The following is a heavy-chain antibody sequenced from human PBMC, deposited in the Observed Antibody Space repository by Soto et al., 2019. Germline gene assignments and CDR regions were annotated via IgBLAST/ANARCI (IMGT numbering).Heavy chain of an antibody. D-gene: IGHD2-8*01. J-gene: IGHJ5*02. CDR1: GFTFSNAW. CDR2: IKSKTDGGTT. V-gene: IGHV3-15*01. Sequence: PGGSLRLSCAASGFTFSNAWMSWVRQAPGKGLEWVGRIKSKTDGGTTDYAAPVKGRFTISRDDSKNTLYLQMNSLKTEDTAVYYCKTGMAGVWFDPWGQGTLVTVSS. CDR3: KTGMAGVWFDP.